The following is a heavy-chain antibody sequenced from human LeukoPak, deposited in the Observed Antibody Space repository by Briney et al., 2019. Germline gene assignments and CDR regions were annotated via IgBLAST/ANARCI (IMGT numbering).Heavy chain of an antibody. D-gene: IGHD4/OR15-4a*01. V-gene: IGHV1-69*04. Sequence: SVKVSCKASGGTFSSYAISWVRQAPGQGLEWMGRIIPMLGIANYAQKFQGRVTIIADKSTSTVYMELSSLRSEDTAVYYCARDPAMGANDSAEVDYWGKGTLVTVSS. CDR3: ARDPAMGANDSAEVDY. CDR2: IIPMLGIA. CDR1: GGTFSSYA. J-gene: IGHJ4*02.